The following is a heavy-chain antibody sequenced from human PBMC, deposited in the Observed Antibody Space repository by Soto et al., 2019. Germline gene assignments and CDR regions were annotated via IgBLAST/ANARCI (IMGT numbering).Heavy chain of an antibody. CDR2: VSPYNGYT. J-gene: IGHJ4*02. Sequence: ASVKVSCKASDNSFSTLDLSWLRQAPGQGLEWMGSVSPYNGYTDYAQNLQGRVTMTTDRDTSTAYLELRSLRSDDTAVYYCERGGAVASAIDSWGQGTLVTVSS. CDR3: ERGGAVASAIDS. V-gene: IGHV1-18*01. CDR1: DNSFSTLD. D-gene: IGHD6-19*01.